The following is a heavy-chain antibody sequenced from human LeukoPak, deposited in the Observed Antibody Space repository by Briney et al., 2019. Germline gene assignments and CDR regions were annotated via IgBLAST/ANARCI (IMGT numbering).Heavy chain of an antibody. CDR2: ISGSGGST. D-gene: IGHD3-10*01. J-gene: IGHJ4*02. V-gene: IGHV3-23*01. Sequence: PGGSLRLSCAASGFMSWVRQATGKGLEWVSAISGSGGSTYYADSVKGRFTISRDNSKNTLYLQMNSLRAEDTAVYYCAKGIVRGVIAHFDYWGQGTLVTVSS. CDR1: GF. CDR3: AKGIVRGVIAHFDY.